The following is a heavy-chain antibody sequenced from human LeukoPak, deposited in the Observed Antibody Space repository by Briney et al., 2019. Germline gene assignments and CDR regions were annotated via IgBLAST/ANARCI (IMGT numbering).Heavy chain of an antibody. D-gene: IGHD3-22*01. CDR3: ARLRGYYYDSSGYYFDY. V-gene: IGHV5-51*01. Sequence: GESLKISCKGSGYSFTSYWIAWVRQMPGKGLEWMGIIYPGDSDTRYSPSFQGQVTISADKSISTAYLQWSSLKASDTAMYYCARLRGYYYDSSGYYFDYWGQGTLVTVSP. J-gene: IGHJ4*02. CDR1: GYSFTSYW. CDR2: IYPGDSDT.